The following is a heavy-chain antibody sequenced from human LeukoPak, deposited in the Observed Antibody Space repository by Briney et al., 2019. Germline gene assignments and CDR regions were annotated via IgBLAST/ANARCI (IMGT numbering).Heavy chain of an antibody. J-gene: IGHJ4*02. V-gene: IGHV4-59*01. CDR2: IYYSGST. CDR1: GGSISSYY. CDR3: ARALDRGRNFDY. D-gene: IGHD1-1*01. Sequence: SETLSLTCTVSGGSISSYYWSWIRQPPGKGLEWIGYIYYSGSTNYNPSLKSRVTISVDTSKNQFSLKLSSVTAADTAVYYCARALDRGRNFDYWGQGTLVTVSS.